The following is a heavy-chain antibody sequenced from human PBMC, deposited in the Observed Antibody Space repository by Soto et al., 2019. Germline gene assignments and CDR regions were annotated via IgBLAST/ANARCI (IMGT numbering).Heavy chain of an antibody. J-gene: IGHJ4*02. V-gene: IGHV1-18*01. CDR3: AREMVRGVGSDY. CDR2: TSTYNGNT. CDR1: GYPFTSYG. Sequence: QVQLVQSGAEVKKPGASVRFSCKVSGYPFTSYGIAWGRRAPGQGLEWRGWTSTYNGNTKYAQKLQGRVTMTTDTSTSTAYMELRSLRSDDTAVFYCAREMVRGVGSDYWGQGTLVTVSS. D-gene: IGHD3-10*01.